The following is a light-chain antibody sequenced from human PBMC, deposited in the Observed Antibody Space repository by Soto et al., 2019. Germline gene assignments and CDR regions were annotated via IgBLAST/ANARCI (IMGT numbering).Light chain of an antibody. J-gene: IGKJ5*01. Sequence: EIVLTQSPAPLSLSPGERATLSCMASQSVSSYLAWYQQKPGQAPRLLIYDASNRATGIPARFSGSGSGTDFTLTISSLEPEDFAVYYCQQRSNWPPTFGQGTRLEI. CDR3: QQRSNWPPT. V-gene: IGKV3-11*01. CDR1: QSVSSY. CDR2: DAS.